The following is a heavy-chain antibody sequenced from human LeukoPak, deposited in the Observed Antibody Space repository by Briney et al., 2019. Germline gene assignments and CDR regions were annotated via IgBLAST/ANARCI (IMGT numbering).Heavy chain of an antibody. J-gene: IGHJ4*02. CDR1: GVSISSYY. CDR3: ARADYGDYGAPDY. V-gene: IGHV4-59*01. CDR2: IYYSGST. D-gene: IGHD4-17*01. Sequence: PSETLSLTCIVSGVSISSYYWNWIRQPPGEGLEWIGYIYYSGSTNYNPSLKSRVTISVDTSKNQFSLKLSSVTAADTAVYFCARADYGDYGAPDYWGQGTLVAVSS.